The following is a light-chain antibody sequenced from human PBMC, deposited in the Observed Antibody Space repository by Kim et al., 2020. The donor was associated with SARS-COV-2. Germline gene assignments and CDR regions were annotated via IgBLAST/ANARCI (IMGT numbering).Light chain of an antibody. CDR1: SSDIGGYNY. CDR3: SSYTDSSTYV. Sequence: QSALTQPASVSGSPGQSITLSCSGTSSDIGGYNYVSWYQQCPGKAPKLLIYDVSDRSSGVPDRFSGSKSGNTASLTISGLQAEDEGDYYCSSYTDSSTYVFGTGTKVTVL. CDR2: DVS. J-gene: IGLJ1*01. V-gene: IGLV2-14*03.